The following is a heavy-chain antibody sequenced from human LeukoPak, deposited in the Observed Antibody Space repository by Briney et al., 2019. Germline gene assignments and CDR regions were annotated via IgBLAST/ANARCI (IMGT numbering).Heavy chain of an antibody. CDR3: ARGAVPAAISGYYYYYGMDV. CDR2: MNPNSGNT. D-gene: IGHD2-2*01. V-gene: IGHV1-8*02. Sequence: GASVKVSCKASGYTFTSYYMHWVRQATGQGLEWMGWMNPNSGNTGYAQKFQGRVTMTRNTSISTAYMELSSLRSEDTAVYYCARGAVPAAISGYYYYYGMDVWGQGTTVTVSS. CDR1: GYTFTSYY. J-gene: IGHJ6*02.